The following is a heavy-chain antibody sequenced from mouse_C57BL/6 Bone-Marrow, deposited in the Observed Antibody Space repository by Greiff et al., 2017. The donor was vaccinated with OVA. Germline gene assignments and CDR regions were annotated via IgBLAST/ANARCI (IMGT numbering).Heavy chain of an antibody. D-gene: IGHD2-4*01. CDR2: IDPENGDT. V-gene: IGHV14-4*01. CDR1: GFNIKDDY. Sequence: EVQLVESGAELVRPGASVKLSCTASGFNIKDDYMHWVKQRPEQGLEWIGWIDPENGDTEYASKFQGKATITADTSSNTAYLQLSSLTSEDTAVYYCTTLYYDYDVGYFDYWGQGTTLTVSS. CDR3: TTLYYDYDVGYFDY. J-gene: IGHJ2*01.